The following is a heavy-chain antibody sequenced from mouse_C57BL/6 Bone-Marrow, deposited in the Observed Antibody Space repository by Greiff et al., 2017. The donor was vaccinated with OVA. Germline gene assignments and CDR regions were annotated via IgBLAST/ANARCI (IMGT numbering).Heavy chain of an antibody. J-gene: IGHJ4*01. V-gene: IGHV1-64*01. CDR1: GYTFTSYW. CDR2: IHPTSGLT. Sequence: VQLQQPGAELVKPGASVKLSCKASGYTFTSYWMHWVKQRPGPGLEWIGMIHPTSGLTNYTEKFKSKATLTLDTSSSTAYMQLSSLTSEDSAVYYCARPYDYDRDYYAMDYWGQGTSVTVSS. D-gene: IGHD2-4*01. CDR3: ARPYDYDRDYYAMDY.